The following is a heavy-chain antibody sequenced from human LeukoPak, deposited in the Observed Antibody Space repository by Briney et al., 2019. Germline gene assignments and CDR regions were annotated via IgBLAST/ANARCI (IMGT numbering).Heavy chain of an antibody. CDR1: GSSINNYY. D-gene: IGHD4-17*01. Sequence: PSETLSLTCTVSGSSINNYYWSWIRQPPGKGLEWIGYIYYRGSTNYNPSLKSRVTFSVDTSKNQFSLKLNSVTAADTAVYYCARGGDYGDLRYFDYWGQGTLVTVSS. CDR3: ARGGDYGDLRYFDY. CDR2: IYYRGST. J-gene: IGHJ4*02. V-gene: IGHV4-59*01.